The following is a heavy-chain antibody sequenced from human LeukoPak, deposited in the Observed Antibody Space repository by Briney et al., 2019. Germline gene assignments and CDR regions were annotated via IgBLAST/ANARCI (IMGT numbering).Heavy chain of an antibody. J-gene: IGHJ6*02. CDR1: GYTFTGYY. D-gene: IGHD6-13*01. V-gene: IGHV1-2*02. CDR3: ARVQSSSWYSPYYYYGMDV. CDR2: INPNSGGT. Sequence: ASVKVSCKASGYTFTGYYMHWVRQAPGQGLEWMGWINPNSGGTNYAQKFQGRVTMTSDTSISTAYMELSRLRSDDTAVYYCARVQSSSWYSPYYYYGMDVWGQGTTVTVSS.